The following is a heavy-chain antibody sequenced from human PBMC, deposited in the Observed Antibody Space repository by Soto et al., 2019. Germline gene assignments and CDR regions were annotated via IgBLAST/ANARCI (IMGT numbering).Heavy chain of an antibody. CDR3: ARSVGVDVDTNMVSAYGMDV. D-gene: IGHD5-18*01. CDR2: IIPILNIA. CDR1: GGTFRTST. Sequence: QVQLVQSGAEVKRPGSSVQVSCKASGGTFRTSTISWVRQAPGQGLEWMGRIIPILNIAKYAQKFQGRVTFTADKSTSTAYIDMGSLRSEDTAVYYCARSVGVDVDTNMVSAYGMDVWGQGTTVTVSS. V-gene: IGHV1-69*02. J-gene: IGHJ6*02.